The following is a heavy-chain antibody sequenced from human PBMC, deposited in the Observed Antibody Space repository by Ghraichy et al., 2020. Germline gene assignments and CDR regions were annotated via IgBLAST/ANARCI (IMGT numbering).Heavy chain of an antibody. J-gene: IGHJ5*02. D-gene: IGHD6-13*01. CDR3: AKDPVYSSSWYNWFDP. Sequence: TLSLTCAASGFTFSSYAMSWVRQAPGKGLEWVSAISGSGGSTYYADSVKGRFTISRDNSKNTLYLQMNSLRAEDTAVYYCAKDPVYSSSWYNWFDPWGQGTLVTVSS. V-gene: IGHV3-23*01. CDR1: GFTFSSYA. CDR2: ISGSGGST.